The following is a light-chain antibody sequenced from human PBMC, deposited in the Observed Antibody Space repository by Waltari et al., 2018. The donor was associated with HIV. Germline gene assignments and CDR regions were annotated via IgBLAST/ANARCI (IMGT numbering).Light chain of an antibody. CDR1: QSVCRD. J-gene: IGKJ4*01. CDR2: EAS. V-gene: IGKV3-11*01. CDR3: QQRSIWPPLT. Sequence: EIVLTQSPATLSLSPGERATLSCRASQSVCRDLAWYQHKPGQAPRLLIYEASNRATGIPARFSGSGSGTDFTLTISSLEPEDFAVYYCQQRSIWPPLTFGGGTKVEIK.